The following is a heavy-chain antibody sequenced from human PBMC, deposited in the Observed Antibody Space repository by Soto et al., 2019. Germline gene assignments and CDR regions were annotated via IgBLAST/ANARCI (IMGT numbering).Heavy chain of an antibody. CDR1: GXTFSGSA. CDR3: TRQHGSHCSGGSCYSSGMDV. D-gene: IGHD2-15*01. V-gene: IGHV3-73*01. J-gene: IGHJ6*02. Sequence: LRLSFAASGXTFSGSAMHWVRQASGKGLEWVGRIRSKANSYATAYAASVKGRFTISRDDSKNTAYLQMNSPKTEDTAVYYCTRQHGSHCSGGSCYSSGMDVWGQGTTVTVSS. CDR2: IRSKANSYAT.